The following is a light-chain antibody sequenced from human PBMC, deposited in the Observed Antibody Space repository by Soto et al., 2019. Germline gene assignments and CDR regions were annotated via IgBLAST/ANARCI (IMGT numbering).Light chain of an antibody. CDR1: QSISSY. V-gene: IGKV1-39*01. J-gene: IGKJ4*01. Sequence: DIQMTQSPSSLSASVGDRVTITCRASQSISSYLNWYQQKPGNAPKLLIYVASTLQSGVPSRFSGSGSGTDFTLTISSLQPEDFATYYCQQSYITPLTFGGGTKVDI. CDR2: VAS. CDR3: QQSYITPLT.